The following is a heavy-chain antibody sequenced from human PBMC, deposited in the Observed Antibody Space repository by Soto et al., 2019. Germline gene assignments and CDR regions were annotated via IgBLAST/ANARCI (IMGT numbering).Heavy chain of an antibody. CDR3: ASLAVDSEYKYDYMYV. Sequence: PGESLKISCKGSGYSFTSHWIVWVRQMPGKGLEWMGSIYPDDSDTRYSPSFQGQVTISADKSITTAYLQWSSLKASDTAMYYCASLAVDSEYKYDYMYVWGKGTSVTVSS. J-gene: IGHJ6*03. V-gene: IGHV5-51*01. CDR2: IYPDDSDT. D-gene: IGHD5-12*01. CDR1: GYSFTSHW.